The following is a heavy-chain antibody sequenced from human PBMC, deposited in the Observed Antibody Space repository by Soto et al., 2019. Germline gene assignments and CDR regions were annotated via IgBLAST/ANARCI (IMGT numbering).Heavy chain of an antibody. D-gene: IGHD1-1*01. CDR3: VRDGTKTLRDWFDP. V-gene: IGHV4-4*07. CDR1: GASISGFY. J-gene: IGHJ5*02. CDR2: IYATGTT. Sequence: PSETLSLTCTVSGASISGFYWSWIRTSAGKGLEWIGRIYATGTTDYNPSLKSRVMMSVDTSKKQFSLKLRSVTAADTGVYYCVRDGTKTLRDWFDPWGQGISVTVSS.